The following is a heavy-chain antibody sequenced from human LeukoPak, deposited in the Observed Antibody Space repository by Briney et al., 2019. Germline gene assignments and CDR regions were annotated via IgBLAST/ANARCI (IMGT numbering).Heavy chain of an antibody. CDR3: ARTYSGRSYYFDC. Sequence: SETLSLTCTVSGGSISSFHWSWIRQPPGKGLEGIGNIYDSGSTYYNHSLKSRVTISVDTSKNQFSLKLSSVTAADTAVYYCARTYSGRSYYFDCWGQGTLVTVSS. J-gene: IGHJ4*02. V-gene: IGHV4-59*01. D-gene: IGHD1-26*01. CDR1: GGSISSFH. CDR2: IYDSGST.